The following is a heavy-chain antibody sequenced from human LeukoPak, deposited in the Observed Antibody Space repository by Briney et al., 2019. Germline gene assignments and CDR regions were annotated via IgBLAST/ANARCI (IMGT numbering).Heavy chain of an antibody. CDR1: GYTFTSYD. V-gene: IGHV1-8*03. D-gene: IGHD2-21*01. CDR3: ARATRNPLQNAILVVIATQYYFDY. CDR2: MNPNSGNT. J-gene: IGHJ4*02. Sequence: AAVKVSRKASGYTFTSYDINWVRQATGQGLEWMGWMNPNSGNTGYAQKFQGRVTITRNTCISTAYMELSSLRSEDTAVYYCARATRNPLQNAILVVIATQYYFDYWGQGTLVTVSS.